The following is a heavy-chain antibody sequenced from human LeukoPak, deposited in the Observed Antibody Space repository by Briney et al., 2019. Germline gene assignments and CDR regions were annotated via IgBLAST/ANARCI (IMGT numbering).Heavy chain of an antibody. Sequence: GGSLRLSCAASGFTFSSYAMSWVRQAPGKGLEWVSAISGSGGSTYYADSVKGRFTISRDNSKNTLYLQMNSLRAEDTAVYYCAKDHRITMVRGVMADCWGQGTLVTVSS. J-gene: IGHJ4*02. D-gene: IGHD3-10*01. CDR2: ISGSGGST. V-gene: IGHV3-23*01. CDR1: GFTFSSYA. CDR3: AKDHRITMVRGVMADC.